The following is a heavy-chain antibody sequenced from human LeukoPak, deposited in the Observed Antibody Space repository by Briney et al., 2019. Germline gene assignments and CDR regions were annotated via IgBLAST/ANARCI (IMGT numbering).Heavy chain of an antibody. Sequence: GGSLRLSCAASGFTFSSYSMNWVRQAPGKGLEWVSYISSSSSTIYYADSVKGRFTISRDNAKNSLYLQMNSLRAEDTAVYYCARDLCSGGSCYSGFDYWGQGTLVTVSS. J-gene: IGHJ4*02. D-gene: IGHD2-15*01. CDR3: ARDLCSGGSCYSGFDY. CDR2: ISSSSSTI. CDR1: GFTFSSYS. V-gene: IGHV3-48*04.